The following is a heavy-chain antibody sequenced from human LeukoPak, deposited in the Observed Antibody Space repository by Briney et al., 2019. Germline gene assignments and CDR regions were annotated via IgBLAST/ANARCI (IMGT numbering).Heavy chain of an antibody. V-gene: IGHV3-21*01. CDR2: LSSSSTYI. J-gene: IGHJ4*02. D-gene: IGHD3-22*01. Sequence: GGSLRLSCAAPGVTFTSYSVNWVRQAPGKGLEWVASLSSSSTYIHYADSVKGRFTISRDNAKNSLYLDMNSLRAEDTAVYFCARDLFNSYYDTSGYSAFDYWGQGTLVTVSS. CDR3: ARDLFNSYYDTSGYSAFDY. CDR1: GVTFTSYS.